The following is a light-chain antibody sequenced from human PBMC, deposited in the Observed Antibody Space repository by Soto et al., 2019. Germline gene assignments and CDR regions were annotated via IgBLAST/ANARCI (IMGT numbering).Light chain of an antibody. J-gene: IGKJ3*01. CDR3: QQYGSSPFS. CDR2: GAS. CDR1: QSVTSRN. Sequence: EIVLTQSPGTLSLSPGERATLSCRASQSVTSRNLAWYQQKPGQAPRLLIYGASSGATGIPDRFSGSGSGTDFTLTISTLEPEDFAVYYCQQYGSSPFSCGPGIKVDIK. V-gene: IGKV3-20*01.